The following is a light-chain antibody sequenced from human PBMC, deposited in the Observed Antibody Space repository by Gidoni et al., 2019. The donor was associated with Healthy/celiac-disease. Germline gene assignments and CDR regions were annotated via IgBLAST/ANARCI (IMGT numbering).Light chain of an antibody. CDR3: QQYDNLPLT. CDR1: QDISNY. V-gene: IGKV1-33*01. J-gene: IGKJ4*02. Sequence: DMQLSPSPSSLSASVGARVTSTCRANQDISNYLYWYQQKPGKAPKLLIYAASNMETGVPERFSGSGSGTDFTFTISRLQPEDIATYYCQQYDNLPLTFGGGTKVEIK. CDR2: AAS.